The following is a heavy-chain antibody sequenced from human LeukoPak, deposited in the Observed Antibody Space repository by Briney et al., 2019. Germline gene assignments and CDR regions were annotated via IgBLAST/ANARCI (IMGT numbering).Heavy chain of an antibody. J-gene: IGHJ4*02. CDR3: VRSGRDPFDY. CDR2: ISGSGGST. D-gene: IGHD3-3*01. V-gene: IGHV3-23*01. CDR1: GFTFSSYA. Sequence: PGGSLRLSCAASGFTFSSYAMSWVRQAAGKGLEWVSAISGSGGSTYYADSVKGRFTISRDNSKNTLYLQMNSLRAEDTAVYYCVRSGRDPFDYWGQGTLVTVSS.